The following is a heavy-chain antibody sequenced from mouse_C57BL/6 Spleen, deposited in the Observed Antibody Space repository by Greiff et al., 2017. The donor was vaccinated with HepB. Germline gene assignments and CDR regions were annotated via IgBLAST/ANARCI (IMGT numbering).Heavy chain of an antibody. CDR3: ARGDGYPPDY. Sequence: QVQLQQPGAELVMPGASVKLSCKASGYTFTSYWMHWVKQRPGQGLEWIGEIDPSDSYTNYNQKFKGKSTLTVDKSSSTAYMQLSSLTSEDSAVYYCARGDGYPPDYWGQGTTLTVSS. V-gene: IGHV1-69*01. D-gene: IGHD2-3*01. CDR2: IDPSDSYT. CDR1: GYTFTSYW. J-gene: IGHJ2*01.